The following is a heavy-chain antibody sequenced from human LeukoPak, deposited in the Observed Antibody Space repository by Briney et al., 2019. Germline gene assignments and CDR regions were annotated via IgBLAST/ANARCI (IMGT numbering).Heavy chain of an antibody. Sequence: GGSLRLSCTASGFTVSSNYMSWVRQAPGKGLEWVSVIYGGVNTVYADSVKGRFTISRDYSKNTLYLQMNSLRAEDTAVYYCAKSPKVGFLFDYWGKGTLVTVSS. J-gene: IGHJ4*02. CDR2: IYGGVNT. CDR1: GFTVSSNY. V-gene: IGHV3-66*01. D-gene: IGHD2-2*03. CDR3: AKSPKVGFLFDY.